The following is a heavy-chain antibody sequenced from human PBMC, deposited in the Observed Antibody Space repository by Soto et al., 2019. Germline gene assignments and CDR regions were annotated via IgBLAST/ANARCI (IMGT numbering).Heavy chain of an antibody. J-gene: IGHJ4*02. V-gene: IGHV3-23*01. CDR1: GFTFSSYA. CDR3: ATGLYSSSWYGFGY. Sequence: EGSLRLSCAASGFTFSSYAMSWVRQAPGKGLEWVSAISGSGGSTYYADSVKGRFTISRDNSKNTLYLQMNSLRAEDTAVYYCATGLYSSSWYGFGYWGQGTLVNVSS. CDR2: ISGSGGST. D-gene: IGHD6-13*01.